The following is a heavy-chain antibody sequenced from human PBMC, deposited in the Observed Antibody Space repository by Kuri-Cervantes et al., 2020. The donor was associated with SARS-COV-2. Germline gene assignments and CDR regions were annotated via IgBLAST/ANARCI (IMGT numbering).Heavy chain of an antibody. J-gene: IGHJ6*02. CDR3: ARDQTTYYDFWSGYNYGMDV. V-gene: IGHV4-59*01. D-gene: IGHD3-3*01. Sequence: LRPPFTASGGPIGGYYWSYIRQSPGRGLEWIGHIYSSGRTNYNPSHKSQVTNSVDTFKSQFSLRLNSVSAADTAVYYCARDQTTYYDFWSGYNYGMDVWGQGTTVTVSS. CDR2: IYSSGRT. CDR1: GGPIGGYY.